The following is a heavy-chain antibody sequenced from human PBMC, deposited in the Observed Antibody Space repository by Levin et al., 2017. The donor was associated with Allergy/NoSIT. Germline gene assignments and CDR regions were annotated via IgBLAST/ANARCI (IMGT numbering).Heavy chain of an antibody. V-gene: IGHV1-18*01. CDR1: GYTFTSYS. CDR3: ARAPAVRSDWWGTPDY. CDR2: ISAYNGNT. D-gene: IGHD6-19*01. J-gene: IGHJ4*02. Sequence: ASVKVSCKTSGYTFTSYSITWVRQAPGQGLEWMGWISAYNGNTDYAQNLQGRVTMTTDTSTDTAYMELRSLKSDDTAIYYCARAPAVRSDWWGTPDYWGQGTLVTVSS.